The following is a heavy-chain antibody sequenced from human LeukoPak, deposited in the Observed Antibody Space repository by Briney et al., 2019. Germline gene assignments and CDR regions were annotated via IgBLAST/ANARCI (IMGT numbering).Heavy chain of an antibody. V-gene: IGHV4-39*07. CDR1: GGSISTSNYY. CDR2: IFYSGST. D-gene: IGHD3-3*01. J-gene: IGHJ6*03. CDR3: ARVSGITIFAPRGYYYYYMDV. Sequence: SETLSLTCTVSGGSISTSNYYWGWIRQPPGKGLEWIGNIFYSGSTYYSPSLRSRVTISVDTSKNQFSLKLSSVTAADTAVYYCARVSGITIFAPRGYYYYYMDVWGKGTTVTVSS.